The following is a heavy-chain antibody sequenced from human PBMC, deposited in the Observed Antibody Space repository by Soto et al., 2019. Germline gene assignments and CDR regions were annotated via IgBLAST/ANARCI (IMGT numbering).Heavy chain of an antibody. CDR2: TYYRSKWYN. CDR3: ARGAIAAAGTNFDY. V-gene: IGHV6-1*01. J-gene: IGHJ4*02. Sequence: KQSPTLSLTCAISGDSVSSNSAAWNWIRQSPSRGLEWLGRTYYRSKWYNDYAVSVKSRITINPDTSKNQFSLQLNSVTPEDTAVYYCARGAIAAAGTNFDYWGQGTLVTVSS. CDR1: GDSVSSNSAA. D-gene: IGHD6-13*01.